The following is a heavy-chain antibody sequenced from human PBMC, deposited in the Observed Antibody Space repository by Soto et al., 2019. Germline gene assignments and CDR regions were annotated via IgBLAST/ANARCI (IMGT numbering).Heavy chain of an antibody. D-gene: IGHD3-10*01. CDR3: ARVLSPFSATMVRGVLKSDAFDI. V-gene: IGHV1-46*03. Sequence: GASVKVSCKASGYTFTSYYMHWVRQAPGQGLEWMGIINPSGGSTSYAQKFQGRVTMTRDTSTSTVYMELSSLRSEDTAVYYCARVLSPFSATMVRGVLKSDAFDIWGQGTMVTVSS. CDR2: INPSGGST. CDR1: GYTFTSYY. J-gene: IGHJ3*02.